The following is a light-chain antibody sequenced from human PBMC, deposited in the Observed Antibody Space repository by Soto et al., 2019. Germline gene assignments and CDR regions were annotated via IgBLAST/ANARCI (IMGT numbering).Light chain of an antibody. CDR2: DAS. J-gene: IGKJ1*01. Sequence: EIVLTQSPATLSLSPGERATLSCRASQSVSSYLAWYQQKPGQAPRLLIYDASNRATGIPARFSGSGSGTHFTITIRSLEPEDFAVYYCQQRSNWTQWQFGQGTKVDI. V-gene: IGKV3-11*01. CDR3: QQRSNWTQWQ. CDR1: QSVSSY.